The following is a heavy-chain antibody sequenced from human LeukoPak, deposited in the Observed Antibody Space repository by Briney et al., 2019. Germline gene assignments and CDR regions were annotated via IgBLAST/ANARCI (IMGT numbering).Heavy chain of an antibody. V-gene: IGHV3-48*03. D-gene: IGHD1-26*01. J-gene: IGHJ5*02. CDR3: ARSRSYRAWFDP. Sequence: GGSLRLSCAASGFTFSGYEMNWVRQAPGKGLEWVSYISSSGSTIYYADSVKGRFTISRDNAKNSLYLQMNSLRAEDTAVYYCARSRSYRAWFDPWGQGTLVTVSS. CDR1: GFTFSGYE. CDR2: ISSSGSTI.